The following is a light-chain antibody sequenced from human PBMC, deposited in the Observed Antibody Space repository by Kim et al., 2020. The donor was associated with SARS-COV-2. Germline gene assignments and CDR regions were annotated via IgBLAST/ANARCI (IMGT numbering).Light chain of an antibody. CDR2: DTS. J-gene: IGKJ1*01. CDR1: QTVSSN. V-gene: IGKV3D-15*01. Sequence: SPGEDATLSCRASQTVSSNFLAWYQQKPGQTPRLLIYDTSSRATGIPARFSGSGSGTEFTLTISTLQSEDFAVYYCQQYSNWPLTFGQGTKVEIK. CDR3: QQYSNWPLT.